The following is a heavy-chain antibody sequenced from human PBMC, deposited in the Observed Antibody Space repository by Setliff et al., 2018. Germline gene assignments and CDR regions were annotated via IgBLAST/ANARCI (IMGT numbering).Heavy chain of an antibody. CDR2: VYSSVYSSGIT. CDR3: ARESAGDESVRHLYYTDV. J-gene: IGHJ6*03. CDR1: GGSITSGSYY. D-gene: IGHD1-1*01. V-gene: IGHV4-61*02. Sequence: SETLSLTCAVSGGSITSGSYYWSWIRQPAGRGLEWVGRVYSSVYSSGITSYNPSLKSRVTISMDTSKHQFSLGLTSVTAADTAVYYCARESAGDESVRHLYYTDVWGRGTTVTVS.